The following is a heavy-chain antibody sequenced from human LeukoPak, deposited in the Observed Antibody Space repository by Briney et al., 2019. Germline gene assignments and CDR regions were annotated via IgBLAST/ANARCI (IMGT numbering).Heavy chain of an antibody. CDR1: GGSFSGYY. CDR3: ARDFAGYYYDSSGYYSRWFDP. V-gene: IGHV4-34*01. D-gene: IGHD3-22*01. J-gene: IGHJ5*02. Sequence: PSETLSLTCAVYGGSFSGYYWSWIRQPPGKGLEWIGEINHSGSTNYKPSLKRRVTISVDTSKNQFSLKLSSVTAADTAVYYCARDFAGYYYDSSGYYSRWFDPWGQGTLVTVSS. CDR2: INHSGST.